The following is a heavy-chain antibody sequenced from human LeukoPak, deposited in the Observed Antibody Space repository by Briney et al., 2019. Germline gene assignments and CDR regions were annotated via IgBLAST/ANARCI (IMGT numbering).Heavy chain of an antibody. Sequence: GGSLRLSCAASGFTFSSYGMHWVRQAPGKGLEWVAVISYDGSNKYYADSVKGRFTISRDNSKNTLYLQMNSLRAEDTAVYYCARQLRFLEWLLPPWFDPWGQGTLVTVSS. CDR3: ARQLRFLEWLLPPWFDP. V-gene: IGHV3-30*03. D-gene: IGHD3-3*01. CDR1: GFTFSSYG. CDR2: ISYDGSNK. J-gene: IGHJ5*02.